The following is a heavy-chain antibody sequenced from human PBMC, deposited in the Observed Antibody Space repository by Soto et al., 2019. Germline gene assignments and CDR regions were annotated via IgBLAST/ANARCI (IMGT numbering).Heavy chain of an antibody. V-gene: IGHV1-46*01. CDR2: INPSGGST. D-gene: IGHD3-9*01. CDR3: ARSTYYDILTRYYYGMDV. CDR1: GYTFTSYY. J-gene: IGHJ6*02. Sequence: VASVKVSCKASGYTFTSYYMHWVRQAPGQGLEWMGIINPSGGSTSYAQKFQGRVTMTRDTSTSTVYMELSSLRSEDTAVYYCARSTYYDILTRYYYGMDVWGQGTTVTVSS.